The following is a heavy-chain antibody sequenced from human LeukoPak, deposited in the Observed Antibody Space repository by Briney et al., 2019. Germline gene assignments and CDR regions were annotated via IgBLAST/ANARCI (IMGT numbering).Heavy chain of an antibody. D-gene: IGHD2-15*01. J-gene: IGHJ4*02. CDR1: GFTFSSYS. Sequence: PGGSLRLSCAASGFTFSSYSMNWVRQAPGKGLEWVSCISSSSSYIYYADSVKGRFTISRDNAKNSLYLQMNSLRAEDTAVYYCAGEPGYCSGGTCYGRDYFGYWGQGTLLTVSS. CDR3: AGEPGYCSGGTCYGRDYFGY. V-gene: IGHV3-21*01. CDR2: ISSSSSYI.